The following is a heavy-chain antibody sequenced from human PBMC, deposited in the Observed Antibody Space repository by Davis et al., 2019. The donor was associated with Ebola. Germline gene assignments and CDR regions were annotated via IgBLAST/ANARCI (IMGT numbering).Heavy chain of an antibody. Sequence: ESLKISCAASGFTFSSYSMNWVRQAPGKGLEWVSSISSSSSYIYYADSVKGRFTISRDNAKNSLYLQMNSLRAEDTAVYYCARSTMVQGALAYWGQGTLVTVSS. CDR1: GFTFSSYS. CDR2: ISSSSSYI. D-gene: IGHD3-10*01. J-gene: IGHJ4*02. V-gene: IGHV3-21*01. CDR3: ARSTMVQGALAY.